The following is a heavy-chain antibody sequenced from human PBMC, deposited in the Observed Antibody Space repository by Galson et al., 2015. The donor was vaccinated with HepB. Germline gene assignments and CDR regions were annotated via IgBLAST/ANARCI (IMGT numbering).Heavy chain of an antibody. CDR1: GFTFSNYG. CDR2: ISYDGSDK. V-gene: IGHV3-30*18. Sequence: LRLSCAASGFTFSNYGMHWVRQAPGKGLEWVATISYDGSDKYYADSVKGRFTISRDNSKNTLYLQMNSLRGDDKAVYYCAKGDGVYGDYRGDFEYWGQGTLVTVSS. CDR3: AKGDGVYGDYRGDFEY. D-gene: IGHD4-17*01. J-gene: IGHJ4*02.